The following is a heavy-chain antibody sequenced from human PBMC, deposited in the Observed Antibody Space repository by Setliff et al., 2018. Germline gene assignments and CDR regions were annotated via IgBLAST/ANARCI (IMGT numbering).Heavy chain of an antibody. CDR2: INHSGST. D-gene: IGHD3-3*01. CDR1: GGSFSGYY. CDR3: ARLSWNGLRYFGLDV. J-gene: IGHJ6*02. V-gene: IGHV4-34*01. Sequence: SETLSLTCAVYGGSFSGYYWSWIRQPPGKGLEWIAEINHSGSTNYNPSLKSRLTISVDTSTNQFSLKLTSVTAADTAVYYCARLSWNGLRYFGLDVWGQGTTVTVSS.